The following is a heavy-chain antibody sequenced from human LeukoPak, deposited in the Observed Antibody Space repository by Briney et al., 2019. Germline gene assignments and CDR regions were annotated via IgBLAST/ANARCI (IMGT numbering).Heavy chain of an antibody. CDR1: GFTVSSNY. Sequence: GGSLRLSCAASGFTVSSNYMSWVRQAPGKGLEWVSVIYSGGSTYYADSVKGRFTISRDNSKNTLYLQMNSLRAEDTAVYYCARENIGLGYGYGYGWFDPWGQGTLVTVSS. CDR2: IYSGGST. V-gene: IGHV3-53*01. D-gene: IGHD5-18*01. J-gene: IGHJ5*02. CDR3: ARENIGLGYGYGYGWFDP.